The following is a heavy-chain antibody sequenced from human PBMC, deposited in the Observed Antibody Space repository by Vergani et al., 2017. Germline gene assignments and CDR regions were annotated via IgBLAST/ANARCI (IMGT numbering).Heavy chain of an antibody. CDR3: ATPQTVTTGGMEV. CDR1: GYTFTDHY. Sequence: EVQLVQSGAEVKKPWATMKISCKVSGYTFTDHYMHWVKQAPGKGLEWMGLVDPEDGETIYAEKFKDRVTIDADTSTDTAHLELSSLRSEDTAVYYCATPQTVTTGGMEVWGQGTTVIVSS. V-gene: IGHV1-69-2*01. J-gene: IGHJ6*02. CDR2: VDPEDGET. D-gene: IGHD4-17*01.